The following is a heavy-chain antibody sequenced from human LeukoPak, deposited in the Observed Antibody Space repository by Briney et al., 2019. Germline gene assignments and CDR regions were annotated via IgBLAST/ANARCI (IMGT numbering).Heavy chain of an antibody. J-gene: IGHJ4*02. D-gene: IGHD6-19*01. CDR1: GFSFSSSSYY. CDR3: TRDEYSSGWYYFDY. CDR2: IYYSGST. Sequence: PSETLSLTCTVSGFSFSSSSYYWVWIRQPPGKGLESIVSIYYSGSTYYNSSLKSRVTISVNTSKNQFSLTLSSVTAPDTAVYYCTRDEYSSGWYYFDYWGLGTLVTVSS. V-gene: IGHV4-39*07.